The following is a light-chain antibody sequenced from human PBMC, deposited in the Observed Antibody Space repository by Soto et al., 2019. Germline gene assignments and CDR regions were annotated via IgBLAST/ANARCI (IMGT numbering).Light chain of an antibody. CDR3: QQYVTSPYI. CDR1: QSVSSSY. J-gene: IGKJ2*01. Sequence: EIVLTQSPGTLSLSPGERATLSCRASQSVSSSYLAWYQQKPGQAPRLLIHGESTRATGIPDRFSGSGSGTDFTLTISRPEPEDFAVYYCQQYVTSPYIFGQGTKLEIK. CDR2: GES. V-gene: IGKV3-20*01.